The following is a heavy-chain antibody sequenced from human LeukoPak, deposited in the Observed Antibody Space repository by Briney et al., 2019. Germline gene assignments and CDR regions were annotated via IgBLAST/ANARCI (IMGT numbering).Heavy chain of an antibody. V-gene: IGHV3-33*01. CDR2: IWYDGSNK. D-gene: IGHD2-15*01. CDR1: GFTFNTYA. J-gene: IGHJ6*02. CDR3: VRDPSCSGGGCYYYYGMDV. Sequence: GKSLRLSCAASGFTFNTYAIHWVRQAPGKGLEWVAVIWYDGSNKYYADSVRGRFTISRDNSKDTLYLQMNSLRADDTAIYYCVRDPSCSGGGCYYYYGMDVWGQGTTVTVSS.